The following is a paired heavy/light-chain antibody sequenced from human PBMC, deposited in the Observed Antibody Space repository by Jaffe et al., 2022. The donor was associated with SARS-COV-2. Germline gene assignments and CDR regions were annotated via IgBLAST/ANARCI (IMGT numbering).Light chain of an antibody. V-gene: IGLV1-47*01. J-gene: IGLJ1*01. CDR1: SSNIGSNY. CDR3: AAWDDSLSGSSYV. Sequence: QSVLTQPPSASGTPGQRVTISCSGSSSNIGSNYVYWYQQLPGTAPKLLIYRNNQRPSGVPDRFSGSKSGTSASLAISGLRSEDEADYYCAAWDDSLSGSSYVFGTGTKVTVL. CDR2: RNN.
Heavy chain of an antibody. CDR1: GYSFTSYW. CDR2: IYPGDSDT. J-gene: IGHJ6*02. CDR3: ARHLLEEAIPSGSYRPYGMDV. D-gene: IGHD1-26*01. V-gene: IGHV5-51*01. Sequence: EVQLVQSGAEVKKPGESLKISCKGSGYSFTSYWIGWVRQMPGKGLEWMGIIYPGDSDTRYSPSFQGQVTISADKSISTAYLQWSSLKASDTAMYYCARHLLEEAIPSGSYRPYGMDVWGQGTTVTVSS.